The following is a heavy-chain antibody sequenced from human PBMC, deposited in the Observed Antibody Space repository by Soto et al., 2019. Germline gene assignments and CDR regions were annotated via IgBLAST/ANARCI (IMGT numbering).Heavy chain of an antibody. CDR1: GGSFSGYY. V-gene: IGHV4-34*01. Sequence: SETLSLTCAVYGGSFSGYYWSWIRQPPGKGLEWIGEINHSGSTNYNPSLKSRVTISVDTSKNQFSLKLSSVTAADTAVYYCKVVVPAAHFDYWGQGTLVTVSS. J-gene: IGHJ4*02. D-gene: IGHD2-2*01. CDR3: KVVVPAAHFDY. CDR2: INHSGST.